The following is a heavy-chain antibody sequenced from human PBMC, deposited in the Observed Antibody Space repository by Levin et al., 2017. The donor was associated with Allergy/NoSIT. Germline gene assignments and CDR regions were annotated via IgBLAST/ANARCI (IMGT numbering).Heavy chain of an antibody. CDR3: ARGWTRLY. J-gene: IGHJ4*02. V-gene: IGHV3-11*01. CDR1: GFTFSDHY. D-gene: IGHD3/OR15-3a*01. Sequence: GGSLRLSCAVSGFTFSDHYMSWIRQAPGKGLEWVSHISSTGSTIYHADSVKGRFSISRDNAKNSLYLQMNSLRADDTAVYYCARGWTRLYWGQGTLVTVSS. CDR2: ISSTGSTI.